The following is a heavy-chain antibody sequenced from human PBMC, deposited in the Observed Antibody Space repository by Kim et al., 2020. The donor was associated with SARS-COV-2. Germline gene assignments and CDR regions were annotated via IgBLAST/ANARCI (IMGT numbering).Heavy chain of an antibody. V-gene: IGHV1-2*06. Sequence: ASVKVSCKASGYTFTAFYMHWVRQAPGQGLEWMGRINPNSGGTNYAQKFQGRVTMTRDKSISTAYMELSGLTSDDTAVYYCATNIAVPDTWGGVFDYWGQGTLVPVSS. J-gene: IGHJ4*02. CDR3: ATNIAVPDTWGGVFDY. CDR2: INPNSGGT. CDR1: GYTFTAFY. D-gene: IGHD6-19*01.